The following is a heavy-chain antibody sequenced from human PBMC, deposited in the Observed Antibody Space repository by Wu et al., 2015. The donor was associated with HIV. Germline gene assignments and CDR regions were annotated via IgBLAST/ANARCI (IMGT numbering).Heavy chain of an antibody. CDR3: ARHGIDY. V-gene: IGHV1-46*02. J-gene: IGHJ4*02. CDR1: GYSFNNHY. D-gene: IGHD1-26*01. CDR2: INPSGAST. Sequence: QVQLVQSGAEVKKPGASVKISCKASGYSFNNHYIHWVRQAPGQGLEWLGIINPSGASTRFAQKFQDRITMTRDTSTSTVSMDLSSLRYEDTAVYYCARHGIDYWGQGTLVTVSS.